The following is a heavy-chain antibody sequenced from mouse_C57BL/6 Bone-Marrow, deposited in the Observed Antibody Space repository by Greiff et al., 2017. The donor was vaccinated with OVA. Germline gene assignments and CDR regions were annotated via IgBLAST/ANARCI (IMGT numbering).Heavy chain of an antibody. CDR1: GFTFNTYA. CDR3: VRGDLLQAWFAY. Sequence: EVQVVESGGGLVQPKGSLKLSCAASGFTFNTYAMHWVRQAPGKGLEWVARIRSKSSNYATYYADSVKDRFTISRDDSQSMLYLQMNNLKTEDTAMYYCVRGDLLQAWFAYWGQGTLVTVSA. J-gene: IGHJ3*01. CDR2: IRSKSSNYAT. D-gene: IGHD2-1*01. V-gene: IGHV10-3*01.